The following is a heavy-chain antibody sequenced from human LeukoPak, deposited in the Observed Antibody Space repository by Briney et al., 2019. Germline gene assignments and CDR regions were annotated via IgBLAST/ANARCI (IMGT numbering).Heavy chain of an antibody. J-gene: IGHJ4*02. V-gene: IGHV4-59*01. D-gene: IGHD2-21*02. CDR1: GGSISSYY. CDR3: ARGAYCGGDCYSGGRWYFDY. CDR2: IYYSGST. Sequence: SETLSLTCTVSGGSISSYYWSWIRQPPGKGLEWIGYIYYSGSTNYNPSLKSRVTISVDTSKNQFSLKLSSVTAADTAVYYCARGAYCGGDCYSGGRWYFDYWGQGTLVTVSS.